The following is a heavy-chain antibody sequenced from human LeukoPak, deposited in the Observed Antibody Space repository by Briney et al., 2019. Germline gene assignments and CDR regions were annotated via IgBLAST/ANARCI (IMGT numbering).Heavy chain of an antibody. D-gene: IGHD6-13*01. V-gene: IGHV5-51*01. CDR1: CDGSISNC. Sequence: ESMMTFCKGACDGSISNCFGWWRQMPRKELEWLVIFYSDDSDTIYNPSFQGRVTISADKSISTSYLQLSSLKAADTAMYYCARAPVFWDQQLSRNWFDPSGHETLVIAAS. CDR2: FYSDDSDT. J-gene: IGHJ5*02. CDR3: ARAPVFWDQQLSRNWFDP.